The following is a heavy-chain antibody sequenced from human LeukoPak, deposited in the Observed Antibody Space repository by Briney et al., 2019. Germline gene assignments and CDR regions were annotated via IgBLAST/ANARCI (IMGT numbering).Heavy chain of an antibody. D-gene: IGHD6-13*01. CDR2: ISSSSRYI. CDR3: ARAAASAGTRQYLDY. J-gene: IGHJ4*02. CDR1: GFTFSCYS. Sequence: GGSLSLSCAASGFTFSCYSLNWVRQAPGKGLEWVSSISSSSRYIYHVDTVKGRFTISRDNAKDSLDLQINSLRAEDTDVYYCARAAASAGTRQYLDYWGQGTLVTASS. V-gene: IGHV3-21*01.